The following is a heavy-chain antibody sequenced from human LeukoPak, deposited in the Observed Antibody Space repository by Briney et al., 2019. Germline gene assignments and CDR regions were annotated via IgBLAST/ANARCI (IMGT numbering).Heavy chain of an antibody. Sequence: ASVKVSFKTSGYTFSNYVITWVRQAPGQGLEWMGWISVYNGNAISAQNLQGRVTMTTDTSTSTAYLELSSLKSDDTAIYYCARSGPQDWALDHWGRGTLVTVSP. CDR1: GYTFSNYV. D-gene: IGHD1-14*01. CDR2: ISVYNGNA. J-gene: IGHJ4*02. V-gene: IGHV1-18*01. CDR3: ARSGPQDWALDH.